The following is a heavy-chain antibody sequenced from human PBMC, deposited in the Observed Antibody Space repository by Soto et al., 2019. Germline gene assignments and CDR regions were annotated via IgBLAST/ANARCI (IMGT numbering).Heavy chain of an antibody. D-gene: IGHD1-7*01. CDR3: AGTNGTTDYFDY. CDR2: IYYSVST. J-gene: IGHJ4*02. V-gene: IGHV4-30-4*01. CDR1: GGSISSGDYY. Sequence: SETLSRTYPVSGGSISSGDYYWSCIRQPPGKGLEWIGYIYYSVSTYYNPSLKSLVTISVDTSKNQFSLKLSSVTASETAVYSCAGTNGTTDYFDYWGKGTLVTVSS.